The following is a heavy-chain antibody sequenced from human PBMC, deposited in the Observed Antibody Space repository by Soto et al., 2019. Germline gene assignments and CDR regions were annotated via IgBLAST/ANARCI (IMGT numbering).Heavy chain of an antibody. CDR3: ASSAGPNWFDP. CDR2: INSDGSST. V-gene: IGHV3-74*01. CDR1: GFSCSTYW. J-gene: IGHJ5*02. D-gene: IGHD2-15*01. Sequence: EVQLVESGGGLVQPGGSLRLSCVTSGFSCSTYWMHWVRQAPGKGLVWVSRINSDGSSTTYADSVKGRFTISRDNAKSTLYLQMNSLRAEDTAVYHCASSAGPNWFDPWGQGTLVTVSS.